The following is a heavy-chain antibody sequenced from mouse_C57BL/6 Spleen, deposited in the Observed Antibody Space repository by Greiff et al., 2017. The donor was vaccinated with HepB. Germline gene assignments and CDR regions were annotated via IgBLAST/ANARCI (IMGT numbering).Heavy chain of an antibody. V-gene: IGHV5-16*01. Sequence: EVKLVESEGGLVQPGSSMKLSCTASGFTFSDYYMAWVRQVPEKGLEWVANINYDGSSTYYLDSLKSRFIISRDNAKNILYLQMSSLKSEDTATYYCARDREAPLTGTVYWYFDVWGTGTTVTVSS. CDR2: INYDGSST. D-gene: IGHD4-1*01. J-gene: IGHJ1*03. CDR1: GFTFSDYY. CDR3: ARDREAPLTGTVYWYFDV.